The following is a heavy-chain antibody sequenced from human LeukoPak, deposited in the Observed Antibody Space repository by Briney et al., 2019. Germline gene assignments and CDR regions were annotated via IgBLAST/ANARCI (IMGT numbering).Heavy chain of an antibody. V-gene: IGHV3-53*01. CDR3: ASGSGSYRTPYYYMDV. J-gene: IGHJ6*03. D-gene: IGHD3-10*01. Sequence: PGGSLRLSCAASGFTVSSNYMSWVRPAPGKGLEWVSVIYSGGSTYYADSVKGRFTISRDNSKNTLYLQMNNLRAEDTAVYYCASGSGSYRTPYYYMDVWGKGTTVTVSS. CDR1: GFTVSSNY. CDR2: IYSGGST.